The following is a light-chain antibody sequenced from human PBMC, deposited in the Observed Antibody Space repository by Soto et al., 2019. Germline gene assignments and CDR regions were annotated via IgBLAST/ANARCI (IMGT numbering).Light chain of an antibody. CDR2: AAS. J-gene: IGKJ3*01. V-gene: IGKV1-27*01. CDR1: QGISNY. Sequence: DIQMTQSPSSLSTSVGDRVTITCRASQGISNYLAWYQKKPGKVPKLLIYAASTLQSGVPSRFSGSGSGTDFTLTISSLQPEDVATYYCQKYYSVPFTFGPGTRVDIK. CDR3: QKYYSVPFT.